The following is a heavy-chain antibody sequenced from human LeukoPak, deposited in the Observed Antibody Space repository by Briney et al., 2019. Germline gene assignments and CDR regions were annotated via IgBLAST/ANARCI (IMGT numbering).Heavy chain of an antibody. CDR1: GFSVSSNY. V-gene: IGHV3-66*01. Sequence: PGGSLRLSCAASGFSVSSNYMSWVRQAPGKGLEWVSFIYSGGSTYYADSVRGRFTISRDNSKNTLYLQMNSLRAEDTAVYYCAREGRGYSYGFDYWGQGTLVTVSS. CDR2: IYSGGST. D-gene: IGHD5-18*01. CDR3: AREGRGYSYGFDY. J-gene: IGHJ4*02.